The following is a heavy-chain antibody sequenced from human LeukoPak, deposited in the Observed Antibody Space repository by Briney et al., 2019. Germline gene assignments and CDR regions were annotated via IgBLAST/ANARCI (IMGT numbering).Heavy chain of an antibody. CDR3: ARDGGTSGYEDY. CDR2: INSGGSIT. V-gene: IGHV3-74*01. Sequence: GGSLRLSCAASGFTFSTYWMHWVRQAPGKGLVWVSRINSGGSITNYADSVKGRFTISRGNAKNTLYLQMNSLRAEDTAIYYCARDGGTSGYEDYWGQGTLVTVSS. CDR1: GFTFSTYW. D-gene: IGHD5-12*01. J-gene: IGHJ4*02.